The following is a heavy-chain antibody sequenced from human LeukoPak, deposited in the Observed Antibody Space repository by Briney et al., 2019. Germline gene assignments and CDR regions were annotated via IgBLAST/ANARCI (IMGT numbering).Heavy chain of an antibody. CDR2: IKQDGSEK. Sequence: GGSLRLSCAASTFTFSNYWMSWVRQAPGKGLEWVANIKQDGSEKYYVDSVKGRFTISRDNAESSLYLQMSSLRAEDTAVYYCARDLPFYDFWSGYSYYFDYWGQGTLVTVSS. D-gene: IGHD3-3*01. CDR3: ARDLPFYDFWSGYSYYFDY. V-gene: IGHV3-7*01. CDR1: TFTFSNYW. J-gene: IGHJ4*02.